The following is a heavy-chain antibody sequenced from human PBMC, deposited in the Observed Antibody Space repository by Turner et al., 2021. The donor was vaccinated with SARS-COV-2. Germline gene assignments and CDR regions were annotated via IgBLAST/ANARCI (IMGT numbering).Heavy chain of an antibody. CDR2: ISWDGGSR. V-gene: IGHV3-43*01. Sequence: VELVESGGGVVQPGRSLRLSCAASGFSFDDYTMHWVRQAPGKGLEWVSLISWDGGSRYYADSVKGRFTISRDNSKNSLYLQMNSLRTEDTALYYCAKDISSWYEGIAVAGTNYGMDVWGQGTTVTVSS. J-gene: IGHJ6*02. CDR1: GFSFDDYT. CDR3: AKDISSWYEGIAVAGTNYGMDV. D-gene: IGHD6-19*01.